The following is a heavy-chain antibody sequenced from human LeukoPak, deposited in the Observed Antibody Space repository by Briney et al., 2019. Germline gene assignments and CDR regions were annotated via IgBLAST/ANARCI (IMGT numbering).Heavy chain of an antibody. V-gene: IGHV1-2*02. CDR2: INPNSGGT. J-gene: IGHJ4*02. Sequence: GASVKVSCKASGYTFTGYYMHWVRQAPGQGLELMGWINPNSGGTNYAQKFQGRVTMTRDTSISTAYMELSRLRSDDTAVYYCARDPVRGYYYGSGSQFVDYWGQGTLVTVSS. CDR1: GYTFTGYY. CDR3: ARDPVRGYYYGSGSQFVDY. D-gene: IGHD3-10*01.